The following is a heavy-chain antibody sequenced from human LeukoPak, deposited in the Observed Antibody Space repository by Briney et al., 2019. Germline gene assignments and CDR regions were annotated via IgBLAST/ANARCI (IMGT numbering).Heavy chain of an antibody. CDR3: ARGGQLNWFDP. J-gene: IGHJ5*02. CDR2: ISYSGST. CDR1: GDSISSSY. Sequence: SETLSLTCTVPGDSISSSYWSWIRQPPGKGLEWIGYISYSGSTSSNSSLRSRVTISVDTSKNQFSLRLTSVTAADTAMYYCARGGQLNWFDPWGQGTLVTVSS. V-gene: IGHV4-59*01. D-gene: IGHD5-18*01.